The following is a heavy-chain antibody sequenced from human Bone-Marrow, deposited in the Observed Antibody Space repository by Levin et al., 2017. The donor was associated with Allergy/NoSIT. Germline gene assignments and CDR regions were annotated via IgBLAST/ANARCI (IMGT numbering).Heavy chain of an antibody. CDR1: GGTFSSYT. V-gene: IGHV1-69*13. Sequence: AASVKVSCKASGGTFSSYTFNWVRQAPGRGLEWMGGTMSIAGTTNYAQRFQDRVTITADESASTAYMELSSLRSEDTALYYCSTSTIGNYYGMDVWGQGTTVTVSS. CDR3: STSTIGNYYGMDV. CDR2: TMSIAGTT. J-gene: IGHJ6*02. D-gene: IGHD4/OR15-4a*01.